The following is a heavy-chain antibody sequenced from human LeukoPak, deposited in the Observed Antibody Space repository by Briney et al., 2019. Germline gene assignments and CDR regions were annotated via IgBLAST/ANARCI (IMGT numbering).Heavy chain of an antibody. CDR3: ARIQRVMAAPDY. V-gene: IGHV4-39*01. CDR1: GGSISSSSYY. D-gene: IGHD6-13*01. J-gene: IGHJ4*02. Sequence: ASETLSLTCTVSGGSISSSSYYWGWIRQPPGKGLEWIGSIYYSGSTYYNPSLKSRVTISVDTSKNQFSLKLSSVTAADTVVYYCARIQRVMAAPDYWGQGTLVTVSS. CDR2: IYYSGST.